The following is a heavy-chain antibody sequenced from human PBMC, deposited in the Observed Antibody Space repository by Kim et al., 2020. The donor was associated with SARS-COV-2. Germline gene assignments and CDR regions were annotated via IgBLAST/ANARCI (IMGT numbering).Heavy chain of an antibody. V-gene: IGHV1-3*01. CDR3: ARDMDPTVYDY. D-gene: IGHD4-4*01. Sequence: YQRFQGRVTITRDTSANTAYMELRRLTTKDTAIYYCARDMDPTVYDYWGQGTLVTVSS. J-gene: IGHJ4*02.